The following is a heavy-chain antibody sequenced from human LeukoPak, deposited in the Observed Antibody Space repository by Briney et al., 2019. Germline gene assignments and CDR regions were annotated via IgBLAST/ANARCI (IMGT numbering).Heavy chain of an antibody. CDR3: ARVERYFDPNRGAFDI. CDR1: AYTFTIYD. CDR2: MNPNSGNT. V-gene: IGHV1-8*03. D-gene: IGHD3-9*01. Sequence: GASVKVSCKASAYTFTIYDINWVRQAAGQGLEWMGWMNPNSGNTGYAQKFQGRITITRNTSISTAYMELSSLRSEDTAVYYCARVERYFDPNRGAFDIWGQGTMVTVSS. J-gene: IGHJ3*02.